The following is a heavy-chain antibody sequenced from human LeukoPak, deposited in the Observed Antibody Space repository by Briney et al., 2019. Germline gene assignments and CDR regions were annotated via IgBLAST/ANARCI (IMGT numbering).Heavy chain of an antibody. CDR1: GGSISSGSYY. CDR2: IYTSGST. J-gene: IGHJ4*02. V-gene: IGHV4-61*02. D-gene: IGHD2-2*01. CDR3: ARGGLSRRCSSTSCFIIDY. Sequence: PSETLSLTCTVSGGSISSGSYYWSWIRQPAGKGLEWIGRIYTSGSTNYNPSLKSRVTISVDTSKNQFSLKLSSVTAADTAVYYCARGGLSRRCSSTSCFIIDYWGQGTLVTVSS.